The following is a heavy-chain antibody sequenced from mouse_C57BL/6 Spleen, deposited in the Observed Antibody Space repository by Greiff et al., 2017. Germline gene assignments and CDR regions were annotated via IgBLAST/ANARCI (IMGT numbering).Heavy chain of an antibody. CDR2: INPSNGGT. Sequence: QVQLKQPGTELVKPGASVKLSCKASGYTFTSYWMHWVKQRPGQGLEWIGNINPSNGGTNYNEKFKSKATLTVDKSSSTAYMQLSSLTSEDAAVHDCAKAGKAWFAYWGQGTLVTVSA. CDR1: GYTFTSYW. CDR3: AKAGKAWFAY. J-gene: IGHJ3*01. V-gene: IGHV1-53*01.